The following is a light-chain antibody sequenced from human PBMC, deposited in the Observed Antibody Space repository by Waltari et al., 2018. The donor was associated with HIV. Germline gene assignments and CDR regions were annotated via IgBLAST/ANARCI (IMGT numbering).Light chain of an antibody. J-gene: IGKJ1*01. Sequence: EVVLTQFPGTVSVSPGERATLSCRTSQSIGNNLVWYQMKPGQAPRLVIYDSSTRATGIPVRFSGSGSGTEFTLTISSLQSEDFAVYFCQQYNNWPRTFGQGTKVEI. CDR1: QSIGNN. CDR2: DSS. V-gene: IGKV3-15*01. CDR3: QQYNNWPRT.